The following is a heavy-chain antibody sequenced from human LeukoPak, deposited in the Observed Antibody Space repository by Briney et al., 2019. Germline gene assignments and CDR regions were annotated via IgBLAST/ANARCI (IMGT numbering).Heavy chain of an antibody. CDR1: GGSISSYY. V-gene: IGHV4-59*01. CDR3: ARVLRTAYDFWSGYGEYAFDI. D-gene: IGHD3-3*01. Sequence: SETLSLTCTVSGGSISSYYWSWIRQPPGKGLEWIGYIYYSGSTNYNPSLKSRVTISVDTSKNQFSLKLSSVTAADTAVYYCARVLRTAYDFWSGYGEYAFDIWGQGTMVTVSS. J-gene: IGHJ3*02. CDR2: IYYSGST.